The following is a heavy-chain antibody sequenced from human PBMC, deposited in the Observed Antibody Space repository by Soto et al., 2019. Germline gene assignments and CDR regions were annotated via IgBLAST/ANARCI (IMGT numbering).Heavy chain of an antibody. CDR1: GGSITSTSYY. J-gene: IGHJ4*02. Sequence: PSETLSLTCTVSGGSITSTSYYWGWIRQPPGKGLGWIGSMYYSGSTYYNPSLKSRVTMPVDTSKNQFSLKLRSVTAADTAVYYCARSSSSAYRSLEWVDTLDCWGRGTPVTVSS. CDR3: ARSSSSAYRSLEWVDTLDC. CDR2: MYYSGST. V-gene: IGHV4-39*01. D-gene: IGHD3-3*01.